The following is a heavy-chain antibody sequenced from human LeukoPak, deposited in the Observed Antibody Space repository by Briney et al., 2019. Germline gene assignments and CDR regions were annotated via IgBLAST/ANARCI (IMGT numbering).Heavy chain of an antibody. CDR1: GFTFSDHF. J-gene: IGHJ4*02. Sequence: PGGSLRLSCAASGFTFSDHFMTWMRQAPGKGLEWVSYISSGGSTIYYATSVKGRFTISRDNAENSLYLQMNSLRAEDTAVYYCAKGSYASGWYQTFDYWGQGILVTVSS. V-gene: IGHV3-11*04. CDR2: ISSGGSTI. CDR3: AKGSYASGWYQTFDY. D-gene: IGHD6-19*01.